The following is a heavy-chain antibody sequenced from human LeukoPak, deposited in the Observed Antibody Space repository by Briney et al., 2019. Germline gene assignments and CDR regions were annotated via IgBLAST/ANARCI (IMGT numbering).Heavy chain of an antibody. V-gene: IGHV4-4*07. CDR2: IYTSGST. J-gene: IGHJ4*02. CDR3: ARGLGGYYYDSSGYYTKLFDY. D-gene: IGHD3-22*01. CDR1: GGSISSYY. Sequence: SETLSLTCTVSGGSISSYYWSWIRQPAGKGLEWIGRIYTSGSTNYNPSLKSRVTMSVDTSKNQFSLKLSSVTAADTAVYYCARGLGGYYYDSSGYYTKLFDYWGQGTLVTVSS.